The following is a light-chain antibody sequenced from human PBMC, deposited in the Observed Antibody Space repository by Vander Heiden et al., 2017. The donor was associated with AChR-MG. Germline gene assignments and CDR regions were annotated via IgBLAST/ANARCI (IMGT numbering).Light chain of an antibody. Sequence: DIQMTQSPSSVSASVGDTVTITCRASQDIGSWVAWYQQKSGEAPKLLIYAASTLQSGVPSTFSGSGSGTDFTLTISSLQPEDFATYYCQQANFSPLTFGQGTRLEIK. CDR2: AAS. V-gene: IGKV1-12*01. CDR1: QDIGSW. CDR3: QQANFSPLT. J-gene: IGKJ5*01.